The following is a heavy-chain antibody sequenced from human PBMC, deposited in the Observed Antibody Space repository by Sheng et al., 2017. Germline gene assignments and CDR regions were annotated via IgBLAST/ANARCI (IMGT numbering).Heavy chain of an antibody. J-gene: IGHJ2*01. CDR3: ARDFKLHWGTPPWYFDS. D-gene: IGHD3-16*01. Sequence: QVQLQESGPGLVEPSETLSLTCTVSGSSIATDYYWAWVRQTPGKGLEWIGSVYQSGTTYINPSLKGRATISVDTSNNKFSLRMTSVTVEDAAVYYCARDFKLHWGTPPWYFDSLGPWHSGHCL. CDR1: GSSIATDYY. V-gene: IGHV4-38-2*02. CDR2: VYQSGTT.